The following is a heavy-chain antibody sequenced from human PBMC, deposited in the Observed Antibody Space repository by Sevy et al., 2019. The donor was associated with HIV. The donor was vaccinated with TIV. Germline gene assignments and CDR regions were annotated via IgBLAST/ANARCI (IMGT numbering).Heavy chain of an antibody. CDR2: IFPGDSET. CDR3: ARHPSLSAFDI. J-gene: IGHJ3*02. Sequence: GESLKISCKGSGYSFTTYWIGWVRQMPGKGLEWMGIIFPGDSETRYSPSFQGQVTFSADKSITTAYLQWSSLKASDTAMYYCARHPSLSAFDIWGQGTMVTVSS. CDR1: GYSFTTYW. V-gene: IGHV5-51*01.